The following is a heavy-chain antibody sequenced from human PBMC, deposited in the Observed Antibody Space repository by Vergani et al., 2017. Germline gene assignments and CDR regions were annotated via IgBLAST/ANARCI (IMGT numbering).Heavy chain of an antibody. V-gene: IGHV1-69*02. CDR2: IIPILGIA. Sequence: QVQLVQSGAEVKKPGSSVKVSCKASGGTFSSYTISWVRQAPGQGLEWMGRIIPILGIANYAQKFQGRVTITADKSTSTAYMELSSLRSEDTAVYYCAGAVCDYGDCYYYYYGMDVWGQGTTVTVSS. J-gene: IGHJ6*02. D-gene: IGHD4-17*01. CDR3: AGAVCDYGDCYYYYYGMDV. CDR1: GGTFSSYT.